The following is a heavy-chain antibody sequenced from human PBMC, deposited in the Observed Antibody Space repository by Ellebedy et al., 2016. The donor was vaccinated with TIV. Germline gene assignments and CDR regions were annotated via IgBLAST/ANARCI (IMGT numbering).Heavy chain of an antibody. Sequence: SETLSLTCTVSGGSISSYYWSWIRQPPGKGLEWIGYIYYSGSTNYNPSLKSRVTISVDTSKNQFSLKLSSVTAADTAVYYCARHEDWNYVGRYYYGMDVWGQGTTVTVSS. CDR1: GGSISSYY. D-gene: IGHD1-7*01. V-gene: IGHV4-59*08. CDR3: ARHEDWNYVGRYYYGMDV. CDR2: IYYSGST. J-gene: IGHJ6*02.